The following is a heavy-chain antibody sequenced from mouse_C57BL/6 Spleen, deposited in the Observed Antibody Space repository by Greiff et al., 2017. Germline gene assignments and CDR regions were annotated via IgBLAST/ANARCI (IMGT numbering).Heavy chain of an antibody. D-gene: IGHD4-1*01. Sequence: VQLKESGPELVKPGASVKIPCKASGYTFTDYNMDWVKQSHGKSLEWIGDIHPNNGGTIYNQKFKGQATLTVDKSYSTAYMELRSLTSEDTAVYYCARGGLTGTAWFAYWGQGTLVTVSA. CDR2: IHPNNGGT. CDR3: ARGGLTGTAWFAY. V-gene: IGHV1-18*01. J-gene: IGHJ3*01. CDR1: GYTFTDYN.